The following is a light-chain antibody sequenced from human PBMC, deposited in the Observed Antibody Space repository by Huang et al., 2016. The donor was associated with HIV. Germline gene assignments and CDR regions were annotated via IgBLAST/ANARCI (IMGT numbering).Light chain of an antibody. CDR1: QTVNSN. CDR2: GAS. CDR3: QQYNNWLA. Sequence: EIVMTQSPATLPVSPGERATLSCRASQTVNSNLAWYQHKHGQAPRRLIYGASTRATGVPARFSGSGSGTNFTLTISRLQSEDFAVYYCQQYNNWLAFGQGTKVEIK. J-gene: IGKJ1*01. V-gene: IGKV3-15*01.